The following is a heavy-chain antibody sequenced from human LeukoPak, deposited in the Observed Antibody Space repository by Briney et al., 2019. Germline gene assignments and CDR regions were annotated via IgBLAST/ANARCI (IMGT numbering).Heavy chain of an antibody. CDR1: GFTFSSYA. CDR3: AREQLFTHGFDL. J-gene: IGHJ5*02. V-gene: IGHV3-30*04. CDR2: ISYDGSNK. Sequence: GGSLRLSCSASGFTFSSYAMHRVRQAPGKGLEWVAVISYDGSNKYYADSVKGRFTISRDNSKNTLYLQMNSLRAEDTAVYYCAREQLFTHGFDLWGQGTLVTVSS. D-gene: IGHD3-10*01.